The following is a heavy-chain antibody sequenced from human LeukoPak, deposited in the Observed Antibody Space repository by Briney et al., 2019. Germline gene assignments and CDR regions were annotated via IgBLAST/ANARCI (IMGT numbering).Heavy chain of an antibody. Sequence: PSETLSLTCTVSAASFSPYDWSWIRQPPGKGLEWIGFIYYTGSTNYNPSLKSRVTISLDTSKNQFSLKLNSVTAADTAVYYCARTNAFENWRQGTMVTVSS. J-gene: IGHJ3*02. CDR1: AASFSPYD. V-gene: IGHV4-59*01. CDR3: ARTNAFEN. CDR2: IYYTGST.